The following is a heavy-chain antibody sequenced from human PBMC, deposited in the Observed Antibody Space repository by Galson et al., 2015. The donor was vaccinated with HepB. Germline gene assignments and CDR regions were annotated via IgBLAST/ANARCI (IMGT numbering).Heavy chain of an antibody. Sequence: SLRLSCAASGFTFSSYGMHWVRQAPGKGLEWVAVISYDGSNKYYADSVKGRFTISRDNSKNTLYLQMNSLRAEDTAVYYCAKLGAGREYYYDSSGYYSFRAFDIWGQGTMVTVSS. V-gene: IGHV3-30*18. CDR2: ISYDGSNK. CDR3: AKLGAGREYYYDSSGYYSFRAFDI. D-gene: IGHD3-22*01. CDR1: GFTFSSYG. J-gene: IGHJ3*02.